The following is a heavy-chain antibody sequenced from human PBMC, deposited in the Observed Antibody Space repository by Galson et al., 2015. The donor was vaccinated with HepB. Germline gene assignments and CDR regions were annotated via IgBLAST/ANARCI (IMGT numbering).Heavy chain of an antibody. D-gene: IGHD4/OR15-4a*01. J-gene: IGHJ4*02. CDR2: ISYGGTNK. CDR3: AKDRGGGTKYDGAARRTLDF. CDR1: GFSFSSFG. V-gene: IGHV3-30*18. Sequence: SLRLSCATSGFSFSSFGMHWVRQAPGKGLEWVAVISYGGTNKFSADSVRGRFTISRDNSKNTLYLQISSLRPEDTAVYYCAKDRGGGTKYDGAARRTLDFWGQGTLVTVSS.